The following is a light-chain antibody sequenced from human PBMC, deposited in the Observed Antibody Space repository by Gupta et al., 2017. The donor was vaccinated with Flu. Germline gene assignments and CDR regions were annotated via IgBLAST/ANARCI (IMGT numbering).Light chain of an antibody. Sequence: QSVLTQPPSVSGAPGQRVTISCTVRSSHIGAGFDVHWYQQLPGAAPKLLIYGNANRPSGVPDRFSGSKSGTSASLAITGLQAEDEADYYCQSFDSSLSGSVFGGGTKLTVL. J-gene: IGLJ3*02. CDR1: SSHIGAGFD. V-gene: IGLV1-40*01. CDR3: QSFDSSLSGSV. CDR2: GNA.